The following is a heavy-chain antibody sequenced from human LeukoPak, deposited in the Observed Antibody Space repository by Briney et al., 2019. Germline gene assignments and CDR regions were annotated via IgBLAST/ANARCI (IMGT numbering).Heavy chain of an antibody. CDR2: ISPKSGGT. Sequence: RASVKVSCKASGYTFTGYYMHWVRQAPGQGLEWMGWISPKSGGTIYPQKFQGRVTMTRDSSSSTAYMELSRLTSDDTAVYYCARDVRYSGSPGAFDIWGQGTMVTVSS. CDR3: ARDVRYSGSPGAFDI. D-gene: IGHD1-26*01. CDR1: GYTFTGYY. V-gene: IGHV1-2*02. J-gene: IGHJ3*02.